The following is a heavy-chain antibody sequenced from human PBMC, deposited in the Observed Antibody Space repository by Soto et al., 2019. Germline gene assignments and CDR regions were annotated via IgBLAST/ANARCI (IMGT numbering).Heavy chain of an antibody. D-gene: IGHD1-7*01. CDR1: GFTFSSYA. V-gene: IGHV3-23*01. CDR2: ISGSGGST. Sequence: EVQLLESGGGLVQPGGSLRLSCAASGFTFSSYAMSWVRQAPGKGLEWVSAISGSGGSTYYADSVKGRFTISRDNSKNTLYLQMNSLRAEDTAVYYCAKPGVWGTTLRFWFDYWGQGTLVTVSS. CDR3: AKPGVWGTTLRFWFDY. J-gene: IGHJ4*02.